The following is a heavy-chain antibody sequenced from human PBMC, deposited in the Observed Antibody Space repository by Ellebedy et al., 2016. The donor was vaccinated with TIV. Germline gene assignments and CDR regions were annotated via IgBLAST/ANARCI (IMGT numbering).Heavy chain of an antibody. CDR1: GFTFSSYG. J-gene: IGHJ4*02. D-gene: IGHD3-10*01. CDR3: AKESTMVRPESHFDY. V-gene: IGHV3-30*18. CDR2: ISYDGSNK. Sequence: GGSLRLSXAASGFTFSSYGMHWVRQAPGKGLEWVAVISYDGSNKYYADSVKGRFTISRDNSKNTLYLQMNSLRAEDTAVYYCAKESTMVRPESHFDYWGQGTLVTVSS.